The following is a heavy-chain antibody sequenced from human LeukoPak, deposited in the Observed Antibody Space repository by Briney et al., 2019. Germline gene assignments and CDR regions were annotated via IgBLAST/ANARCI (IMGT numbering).Heavy chain of an antibody. CDR1: GFTFSNYW. CDR2: INSDGTTT. Sequence: PGGSLRLSCAASGFTFSNYWMYWVRQAPGKGLVWVSRINSDGTTTTYADSVKGRFTISRDNAKNTLYLQMNSLRAEDTAVYYCARDPQTYFDYWGQGTLVTVSS. CDR3: ARDPQTYFDY. J-gene: IGHJ4*02. V-gene: IGHV3-74*03.